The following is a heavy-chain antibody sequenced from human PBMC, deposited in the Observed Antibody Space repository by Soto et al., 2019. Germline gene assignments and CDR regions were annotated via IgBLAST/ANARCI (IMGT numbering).Heavy chain of an antibody. J-gene: IGHJ6*02. CDR1: GFTFSSYS. D-gene: IGHD1-26*01. CDR2: ISYDGSNK. Sequence: GGSLRLSCAASGFTFSSYSMNWVRQAPGKGLEWVAVISYDGSNKYYADSVKGRFTISRDNSKNTLYLQMNSLRAEDTAVYYCAKDLVRCGSYSCFHYYDLHAMHVWRQ. V-gene: IGHV3-30*18. CDR3: AKDLVRCGSYSCFHYYDLHAMHV.